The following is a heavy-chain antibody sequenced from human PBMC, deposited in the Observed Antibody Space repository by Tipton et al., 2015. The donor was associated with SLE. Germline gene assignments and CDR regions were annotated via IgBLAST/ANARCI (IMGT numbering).Heavy chain of an antibody. J-gene: IGHJ6*02. CDR1: GGSFGTNS. V-gene: IGHV1-69*01. CDR2: IIPMFGTS. Sequence: QSGPEVKKPGSSVKVSCKASGGSFGTNSINWVRQAPGQGLEWMGGIIPMFGTSNYAQKFQGRVTISADESTAYMELSSLRSDDTAVYSCARDYRDGLNWYDSYSGMDVWGQGTAVTVS. CDR3: ARDYRDGLNWYDSYSGMDV. D-gene: IGHD1-1*01.